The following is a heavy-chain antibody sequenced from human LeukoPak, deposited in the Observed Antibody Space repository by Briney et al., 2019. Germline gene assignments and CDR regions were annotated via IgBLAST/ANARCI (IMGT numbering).Heavy chain of an antibody. V-gene: IGHV4-30-2*01. CDR2: IFHTGSS. D-gene: IGHD3-10*01. Sequence: SQTLSLTCTVSGDSISSGDYSWSWIRQPSGKGLEWIGYIFHTGSSYYNPSLRSRVTISVDRSRNQFSLRLTSVAAADTAVYYCARELWFVNAPGSWLDPWGQGTLVTVSS. CDR1: GDSISSGDYS. CDR3: ARELWFVNAPGSWLDP. J-gene: IGHJ5*02.